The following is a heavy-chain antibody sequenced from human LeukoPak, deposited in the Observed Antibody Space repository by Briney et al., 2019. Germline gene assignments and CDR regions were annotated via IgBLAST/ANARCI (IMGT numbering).Heavy chain of an antibody. CDR2: INHSGST. J-gene: IGHJ6*02. Sequence: SETLSLTCAVYGGSFSGYYWSWIRQPPGKGLEWIGEINHSGSTNYNPSLKSRVTISVDTSKNQFSLTLSSVTAADTAVYYCARGPRITIFGVPYYYYGMDVWGQGTTVTVSS. V-gene: IGHV4-34*01. CDR1: GGSFSGYY. D-gene: IGHD3-3*01. CDR3: ARGPRITIFGVPYYYYGMDV.